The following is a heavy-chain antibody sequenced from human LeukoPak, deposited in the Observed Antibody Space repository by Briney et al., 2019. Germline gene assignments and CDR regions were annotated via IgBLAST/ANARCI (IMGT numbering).Heavy chain of an antibody. CDR3: ARGGVSTSYSYYYYGMDV. CDR2: INHSGST. D-gene: IGHD2-2*01. CDR1: GGSFSGYY. Sequence: KASETLSLTCAVYGGSFSGYYWSWIRQPPGKGLEWIGEINHSGSTNYNPSLKSRVTISVDTSKNQFSLKLSSVTAADTAVYYCARGGVSTSYSYYYYGMDVWGQGTTVTVSS. J-gene: IGHJ6*02. V-gene: IGHV4-34*01.